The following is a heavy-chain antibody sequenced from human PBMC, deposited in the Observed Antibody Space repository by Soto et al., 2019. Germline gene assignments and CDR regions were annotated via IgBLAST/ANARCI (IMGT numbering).Heavy chain of an antibody. CDR1: GFTFSSYW. CDR2: IKQDGSEK. D-gene: IGHD5-18*01. CDR3: ARGDTAMPMNYYYGMDV. Sequence: PGGSLRLSCAASGFTFSSYWMSWVRQAPGKGLEWVANIKQDGSEKYYVDSVKGRFTISRDNAKNSLYLQMNSLRAEDTAVYYCARGDTAMPMNYYYGMDVWGQGTTGTVS. J-gene: IGHJ6*02. V-gene: IGHV3-7*03.